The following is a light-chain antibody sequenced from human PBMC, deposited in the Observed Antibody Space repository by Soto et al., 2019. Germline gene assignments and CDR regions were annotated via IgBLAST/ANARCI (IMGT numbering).Light chain of an antibody. CDR1: QSVSSSY. J-gene: IGKJ2*01. V-gene: IGKV3-20*01. CDR2: GAS. CDR3: QQYGSSPPNT. Sequence: EIVLTQSPGTLSLSPGERATLSCRASQSVSSSYLAWYQQKPGQAPRLLIYGASSRATGIPDRFSGSGSGTDFTLTIIRLEPEDIAVYYCQQYGSSPPNTFGQGTKLEI.